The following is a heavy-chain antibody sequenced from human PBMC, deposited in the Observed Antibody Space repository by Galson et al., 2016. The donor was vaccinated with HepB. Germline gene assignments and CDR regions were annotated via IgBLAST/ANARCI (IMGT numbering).Heavy chain of an antibody. V-gene: IGHV1-3*01. J-gene: IGHJ5*02. D-gene: IGHD3-3*01. CDR3: ARDPGRRTVRRKGLRLKAEWGESAAIKRCDP. Sequence: SVKVSCKASGYIFSNFPMHWVRQAPGQRLEWMGWINGGNGDTRYSQKFQGRITITRDTSATTVYLELSSLTSEDTAVYYCARDPGRRTVRRKGLRLKAEWGESAAIKRCDPWGQGTLVTVSS. CDR1: GYIFSNFP. CDR2: INGGNGDT.